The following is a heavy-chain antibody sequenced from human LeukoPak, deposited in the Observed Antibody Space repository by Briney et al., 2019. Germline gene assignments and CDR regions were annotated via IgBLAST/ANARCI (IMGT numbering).Heavy chain of an antibody. J-gene: IGHJ4*02. CDR3: ARQVVTPYLPDY. CDR2: IYSGGST. Sequence: GGSLRLSCAASGFTFSSNYMSWVRQAPGKGLEWVSVIYSGGSTYYADSVRGRFTISRDNAKNTLYLQMNSLRAEDTAVYYCARQVVTPYLPDYWGQGTLVTVSS. CDR1: GFTFSSNY. V-gene: IGHV3-53*01. D-gene: IGHD4-23*01.